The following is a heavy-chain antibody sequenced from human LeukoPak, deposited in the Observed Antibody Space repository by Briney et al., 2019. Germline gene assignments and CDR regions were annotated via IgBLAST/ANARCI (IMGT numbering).Heavy chain of an antibody. CDR1: GFTFSSYS. D-gene: IGHD3-10*01. CDR3: ARYYYGSGSLPDAFDI. Sequence: GGSLRLSRAASGFTFSSYSMNWVRQAPGKGLEWVSSISSSSSYIHYADSVKGRFTISRDNAKHSLYLQMNSLRAEDTAVYYCARYYYGSGSLPDAFDIWGQGTMVTVSS. J-gene: IGHJ3*02. V-gene: IGHV3-21*01. CDR2: ISSSSSYI.